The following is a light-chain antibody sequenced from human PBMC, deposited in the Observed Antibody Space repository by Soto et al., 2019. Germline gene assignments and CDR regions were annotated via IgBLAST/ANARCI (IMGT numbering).Light chain of an antibody. V-gene: IGKV3-20*01. CDR3: QQYGSSPQT. J-gene: IGKJ5*01. CDR1: QSVSSSY. Sequence: EIVLTQSPGTLSLSPGERATLSCRASQSVSSSYLAWYQQKPGQAPRLFIYGASSRATGIPDRFSGSVSGTDFTLTISRLEPEDFAVYYCQQYGSSPQTFGQGTRLEIK. CDR2: GAS.